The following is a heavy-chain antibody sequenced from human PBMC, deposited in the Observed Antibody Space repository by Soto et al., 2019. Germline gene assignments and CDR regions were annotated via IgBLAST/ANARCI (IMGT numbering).Heavy chain of an antibody. J-gene: IGHJ6*02. CDR3: ASLPREGYNVVYYYGMDV. Sequence: QVQLVQSGAEVKKPGSSVKVSCKASGGTFSSYAISWVRQAPGQGLEWMGGIIPIFGTANYAQKFQGRVTITADESTRTAYMELSSLRSEDTAVYYCASLPREGYNVVYYYGMDVWGQGTTVTVSS. D-gene: IGHD5-12*01. V-gene: IGHV1-69*12. CDR2: IIPIFGTA. CDR1: GGTFSSYA.